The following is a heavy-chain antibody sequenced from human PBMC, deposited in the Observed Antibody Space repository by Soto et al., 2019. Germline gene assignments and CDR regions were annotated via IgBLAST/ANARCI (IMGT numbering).Heavy chain of an antibody. CDR2: ISPSTSHI. V-gene: IGHV3-21*01. Sequence: EVHLVESGGGLVKPGGSLRLSCAVSGFPFSSCTMNWVRQAPGKGLEWVSSISPSTSHIYYADSVKGRFTISRDNAKNSLFLQMNSLRAEDTAVYYCSGCSGGACHQNYGMDVWGQGTMVTVSS. D-gene: IGHD2-15*01. J-gene: IGHJ6*02. CDR3: SGCSGGACHQNYGMDV. CDR1: GFPFSSCT.